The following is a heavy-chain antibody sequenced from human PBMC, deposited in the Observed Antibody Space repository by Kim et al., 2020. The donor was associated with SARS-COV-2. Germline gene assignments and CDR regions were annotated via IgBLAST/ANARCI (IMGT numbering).Heavy chain of an antibody. CDR3: ARLSGSNYVRRTDYYYYGMDV. V-gene: IGHV1-69*13. CDR1: GGTFSSYA. J-gene: IGHJ6*02. D-gene: IGHD4-4*01. Sequence: SVKVSCKASGGTFSSYAISWVRQAPGQGLEWMGGIIPIFGTANYAQKFQGRVTITADESTSTAYMELSSLRSEDTAVYYCARLSGSNYVRRTDYYYYGMDVWGQGTTVTVSS. CDR2: IIPIFGTA.